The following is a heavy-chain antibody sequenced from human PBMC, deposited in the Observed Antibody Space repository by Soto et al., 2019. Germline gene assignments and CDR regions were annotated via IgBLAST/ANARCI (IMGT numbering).Heavy chain of an antibody. CDR1: GGPISSGGYY. J-gene: IGHJ3*02. CDR2: IYYSGST. D-gene: IGHD2-2*03. V-gene: IGHV4-31*03. CDR3: ARGGGYCSSTSCPHDAFDI. Sequence: QVQLQESGPGLVKPSQTLSLTCTVSGGPISSGGYYWSWIRQHPGKGLEWIGYIYYSGSTYYNPSLKSRVTISVDTSKNQFSLKLSSVTAADTAVYYCARGGGYCSSTSCPHDAFDIWGQGTMVTVSS.